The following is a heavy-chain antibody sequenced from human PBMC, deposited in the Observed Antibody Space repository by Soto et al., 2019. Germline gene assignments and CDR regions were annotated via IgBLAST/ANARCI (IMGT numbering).Heavy chain of an antibody. J-gene: IGHJ6*02. CDR1: GGSVSSGSYY. CDR2: IYYSGST. D-gene: IGHD6-19*01. V-gene: IGHV4-61*03. Sequence: QVQLQESGPGLVKPSETLSLTCTVSGGSVSSGSYYWSWIRQPPGKGPEWIGYIYYSGSTNYNPSLKSRVTISVDPSKNHFSLKLSSVTAADTAVYYCARGIEGWYQGRYYYGMDVWGQGTTVTVSS. CDR3: ARGIEGWYQGRYYYGMDV.